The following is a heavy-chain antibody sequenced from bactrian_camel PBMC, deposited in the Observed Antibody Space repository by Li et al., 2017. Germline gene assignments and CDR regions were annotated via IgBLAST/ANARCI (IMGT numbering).Heavy chain of an antibody. J-gene: IGHJ6*01. CDR1: GFTISSYA. V-gene: IGHV3S40*01. CDR3: LWAS. Sequence: VQLVESGGGLVQPGGSLRLSCAASGFTISSYAMGWVRQAPGKGLEWISGINCGGGRTFYADSVKGRFTISRDNAKNTMYLQLNSLKPEDTATYYCLWASWGQGTQVTVS. CDR2: INCGGGRT.